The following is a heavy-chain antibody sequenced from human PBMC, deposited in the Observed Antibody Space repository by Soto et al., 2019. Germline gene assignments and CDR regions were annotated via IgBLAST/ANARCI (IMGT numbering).Heavy chain of an antibody. J-gene: IGHJ4*02. CDR1: GGSISSSSYY. D-gene: IGHD5-12*01. CDR2: IYYSGST. CDR3: WRGYSGYDSLSFDY. V-gene: IGHV4-39*01. Sequence: QLQLQESGPGLVKPSETLSLTCTVSGGSISSSSYYWGWIRQPPGKGLEWIGSIYYSGSTYYNPSLKSRVTISVDTSKNQFSLKLSSVTAADTAVYYCWRGYSGYDSLSFDYWGQGTLVTVSS.